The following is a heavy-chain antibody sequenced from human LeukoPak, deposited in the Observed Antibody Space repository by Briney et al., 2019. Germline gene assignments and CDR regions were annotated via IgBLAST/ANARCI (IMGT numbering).Heavy chain of an antibody. CDR2: ISPYNDNK. D-gene: IGHD3-10*01. V-gene: IGHV1-18*01. J-gene: IGHJ4*02. CDR3: AREESIGSYQFLHDY. Sequence: ASVKVSCKASGYTFIRYGISWVRQAPGQGLEWMGWISPYNDNKKFLQKLQGRVTMTTDTSTTTAYMELRSLTSDDTAIYYCAREESIGSYQFLHDYWGQGTLATVSS. CDR1: GYTFIRYG.